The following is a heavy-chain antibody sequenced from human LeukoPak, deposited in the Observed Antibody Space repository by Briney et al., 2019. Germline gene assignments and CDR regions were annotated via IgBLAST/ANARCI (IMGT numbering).Heavy chain of an antibody. CDR3: AKESEDSGSYSPDY. CDR2: IIPIYDLA. Sequence: SVKLSCKASGGSFSSDAISWVRQAPGQGLEWMGRIIPIYDLADYAQNFQGRVTITADKSTSTAYMELSSLRSEDTAVYYCAKESEDSGSYSPDYWGLGTLVTVSS. D-gene: IGHD3-10*01. CDR1: GGSFSSDA. J-gene: IGHJ4*02. V-gene: IGHV1-69*04.